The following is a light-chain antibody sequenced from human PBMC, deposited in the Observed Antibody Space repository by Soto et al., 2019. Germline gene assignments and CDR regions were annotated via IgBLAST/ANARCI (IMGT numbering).Light chain of an antibody. CDR1: SSNIGAGYN. Sequence: QSVLTQPPSVSGAPGQRVTISCTGRSSNIGAGYNVHWYQQLPGTAPKLLIFGNSNRPSGVPDRFSGYKSGTSASLAITGLQAEDEADYYCQSYDSSLSGWVFGGGTQLTVL. CDR2: GNS. CDR3: QSYDSSLSGWV. V-gene: IGLV1-40*01. J-gene: IGLJ3*02.